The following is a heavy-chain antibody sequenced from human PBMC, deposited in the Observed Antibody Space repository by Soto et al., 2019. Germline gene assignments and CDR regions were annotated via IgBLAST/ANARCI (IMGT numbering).Heavy chain of an antibody. V-gene: IGHV1-69*01. CDR1: GGTFSSYA. J-gene: IGHJ4*02. D-gene: IGHD3-22*01. CDR3: ARWITPIYDSSGSLDY. CDR2: IIPIFGTA. Sequence: QVQLVQSGAEVKKPGSSVKVSCKASGGTFSSYAISWVRQAPGQGLEWMGGIIPIFGTANYAQKFQGRVTITADESTSPAYMELSCLRSEDTAVYYCARWITPIYDSSGSLDYWGQGTLVTVSS.